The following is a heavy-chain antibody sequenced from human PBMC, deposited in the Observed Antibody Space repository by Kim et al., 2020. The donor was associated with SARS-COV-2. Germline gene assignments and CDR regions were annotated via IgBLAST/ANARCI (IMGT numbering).Heavy chain of an antibody. CDR3: ARGLGELSLIGYYYYGMDV. Sequence: SETLSLTCTVSGGSISSGGYYWSWIRQHPGKGLEWIGYIYYSGSTYYNPSLKSRVTISVDTSKNQFSLKLSSVTAADTAVYYCARGLGELSLIGYYYYGMDVWGQGTTVTVSS. CDR2: IYYSGST. J-gene: IGHJ6*02. CDR1: GGSISSGGYY. D-gene: IGHD3-16*02. V-gene: IGHV4-31*03.